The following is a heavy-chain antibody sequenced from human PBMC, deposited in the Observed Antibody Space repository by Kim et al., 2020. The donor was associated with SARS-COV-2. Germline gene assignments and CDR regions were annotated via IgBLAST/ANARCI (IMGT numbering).Heavy chain of an antibody. J-gene: IGHJ4*02. CDR3: ARGPFWSGYSTTIDY. CDR2: INHSGST. Sequence: SETLSLTCAVYGGSFSGYYWSWIRQPPGKGLEWIGEINHSGSTNYNPSLKSRVTISVDTSKNQFSLKLSSVTAADTAVYYCARGPFWSGYSTTIDYWGQGTLVTVSS. CDR1: GGSFSGYY. V-gene: IGHV4-34*01. D-gene: IGHD3-3*01.